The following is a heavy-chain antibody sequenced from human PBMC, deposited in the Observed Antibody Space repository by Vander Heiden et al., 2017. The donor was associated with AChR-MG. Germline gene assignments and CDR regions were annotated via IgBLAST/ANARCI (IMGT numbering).Heavy chain of an antibody. V-gene: IGHV3-30*03. J-gene: IGHJ3*02. CDR1: GFTFSGYG. CDR2: ISYDGSNK. CDR3: CGSRAYNWNDEVAFDI. D-gene: IGHD1-20*01. Sequence: QVQLVESGGGEVQPGRSLRLSWAASGFTFSGYGMHWFRQPPGKGLEWVAVISYDGSNKYYADSVKGRFTISRDNSKNTLYLQMNSLRAEDTAVYYCCGSRAYNWNDEVAFDIWGQGTMVTVSS.